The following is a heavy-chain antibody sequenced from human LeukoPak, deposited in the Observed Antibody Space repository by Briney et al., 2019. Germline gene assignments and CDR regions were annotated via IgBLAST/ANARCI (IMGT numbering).Heavy chain of an antibody. D-gene: IGHD3-22*01. CDR1: VGSIRSGSHY. CDR3: AKRDDSGGNLVDL. Sequence: KASETLSLTCTVSVGSIRSGSHYWAWIRQPPGKGLEWIGSIYYSGSTYYNPSLENRVTISIDTSKNHFSLKLSSLSAADTSVYYCAKRDDSGGNLVDLWGQGTLVTVS. CDR2: IYYSGST. J-gene: IGHJ4*02. V-gene: IGHV4-39*02.